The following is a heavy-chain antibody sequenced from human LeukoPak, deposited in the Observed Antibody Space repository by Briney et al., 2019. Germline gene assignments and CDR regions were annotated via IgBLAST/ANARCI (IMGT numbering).Heavy chain of an antibody. J-gene: IGHJ4*02. D-gene: IGHD3-22*01. Sequence: ASVKVSCKASGYTFTSYYMHWVRQAPGQGLEWMGWINPNSGGTNYAQKFQGRVTMTRDTSISTAYMELSRLRSDDTAVYYCARGYYDSSGPFDYWGQGTLVTVSS. CDR3: ARGYYDSSGPFDY. CDR2: INPNSGGT. CDR1: GYTFTSYY. V-gene: IGHV1-2*02.